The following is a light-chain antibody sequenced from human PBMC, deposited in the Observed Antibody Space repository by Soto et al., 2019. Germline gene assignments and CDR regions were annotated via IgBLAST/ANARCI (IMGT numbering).Light chain of an antibody. V-gene: IGKV3-20*01. CDR2: GAS. CDR1: QSVYNNH. J-gene: IGKJ5*01. CDR3: QQHGTSPIT. Sequence: EIVLTHSPGTLSLSPGARAPLSCRASQSVYNNHLAWHQQKPGQTPRLLVYGASSRATGIPDRFSGSGSGTDFTLTISRLEPEDFAVYYCQQHGTSPITFGQGTRLEIK.